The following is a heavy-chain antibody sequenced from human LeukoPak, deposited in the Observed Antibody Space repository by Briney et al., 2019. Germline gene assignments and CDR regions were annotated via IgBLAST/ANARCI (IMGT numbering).Heavy chain of an antibody. CDR1: GFTFSSYS. CDR2: ISSSSTI. D-gene: IGHD6-13*01. CDR3: ARGIAAAIGY. Sequence: GGSLRLSCAASGFTFSSYSMNWLRQAPGKGLEWVSYISSSSTIYYADSVKGRFTISRDNAKNSLYLQMNSLRDEDTAVYYCARGIAAAIGYWGQGTLVTVSS. J-gene: IGHJ4*02. V-gene: IGHV3-48*02.